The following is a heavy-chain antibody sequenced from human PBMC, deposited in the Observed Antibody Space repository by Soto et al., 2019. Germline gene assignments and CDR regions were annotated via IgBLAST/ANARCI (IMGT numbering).Heavy chain of an antibody. V-gene: IGHV4-4*07. Sequence: NPSDTLSLSCTVSGGSISPYYWIGIRQPAGKGLEWIGRIYASGSTNYNPSLKGRVTMSVATSKNQFSLKLSSMTAADTAVYYCARGGMVIIPSATAFDYWGQGTLVTVSS. D-gene: IGHD3-3*01. CDR3: ARGGMVIIPSATAFDY. J-gene: IGHJ4*02. CDR1: GGSISPYY. CDR2: IYASGST.